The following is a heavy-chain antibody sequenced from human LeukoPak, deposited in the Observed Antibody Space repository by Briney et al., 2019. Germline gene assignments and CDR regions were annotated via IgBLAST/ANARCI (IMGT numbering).Heavy chain of an antibody. D-gene: IGHD3-3*01. CDR3: ARDRDYDFWSGRDPNWFDP. CDR1: GGTFSSYT. Sequence: SVKVSCKASGGTFSSYTISWVRQAPGHGLEWMGRIIPILGIANYAQKFQGRVTITADKSTSTAYMELSSLRSEDTAVYYCARDRDYDFWSGRDPNWFDPWDQGTLVTVSS. V-gene: IGHV1-69*04. CDR2: IIPILGIA. J-gene: IGHJ5*02.